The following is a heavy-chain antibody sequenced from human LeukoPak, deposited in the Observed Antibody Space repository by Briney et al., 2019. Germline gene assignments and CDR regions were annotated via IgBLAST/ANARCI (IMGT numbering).Heavy chain of an antibody. V-gene: IGHV3-48*03. CDR3: ARGDEVVAADYYYYMDV. CDR2: ISDSSSTI. Sequence: GGSLRLSCAASGFVFSRYEMNWVRQAPGKGLEWVSYISDSSSTIYYGDSVKGRFTISRDNAKNSLYLQMNSLRAEDTAVYYCARGDEVVAADYYYYMDVWGKGTTVTISS. CDR1: GFVFSRYE. D-gene: IGHD2-15*01. J-gene: IGHJ6*03.